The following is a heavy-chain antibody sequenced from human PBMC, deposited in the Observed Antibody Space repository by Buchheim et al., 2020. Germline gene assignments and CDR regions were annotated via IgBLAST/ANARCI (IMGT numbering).Heavy chain of an antibody. CDR2: ISYDGSNK. CDR1: GFTFSSYG. CDR3: AKDQWDENWFDP. Sequence: QVQLVESGGGVVQPGRSLRLSCAASGFTFSSYGMHWVRQAPGKGLEWVAVISYDGSNKYYADSVKGRFTISRDNSKNTLYLQMNSLRAEDTAVYYCAKDQWDENWFDPWGQGTL. V-gene: IGHV3-30*18. J-gene: IGHJ5*02. D-gene: IGHD1-26*01.